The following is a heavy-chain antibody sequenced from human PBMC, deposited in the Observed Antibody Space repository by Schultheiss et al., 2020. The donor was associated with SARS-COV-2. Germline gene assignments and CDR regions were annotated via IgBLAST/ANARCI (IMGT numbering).Heavy chain of an antibody. CDR3: ARLKVATFSVPPYYYCYGMDV. CDR1: GYSFTSHW. V-gene: IGHV5-51*01. J-gene: IGHJ6*02. Sequence: GESLKISCKGSGYSFTSHWIGWVRQMPGKGLECMGIIYPGDSDTRYNPSFQGQVTISADKSISTAYLQWSSLKASDTAMYYCARLKVATFSVPPYYYCYGMDVWGQGASVTVSS. CDR2: IYPGDSDT. D-gene: IGHD5-12*01.